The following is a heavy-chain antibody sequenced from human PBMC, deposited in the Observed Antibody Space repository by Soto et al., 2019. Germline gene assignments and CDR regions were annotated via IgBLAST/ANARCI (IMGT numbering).Heavy chain of an antibody. Sequence: SVKVSCKASGGTFSSYAISWLRQAPGQGLEWMGGIIPIFGTANYAQMFQGRVTITADESTTTVYMQLSGLRSEDTAVYYCAKVVVSATRLYYYYDMDVWGQGTTVTISS. CDR3: AKVVVSATRLYYYYDMDV. CDR1: GGTFSSYA. V-gene: IGHV1-69*13. D-gene: IGHD2-15*01. CDR2: IIPIFGTA. J-gene: IGHJ6*02.